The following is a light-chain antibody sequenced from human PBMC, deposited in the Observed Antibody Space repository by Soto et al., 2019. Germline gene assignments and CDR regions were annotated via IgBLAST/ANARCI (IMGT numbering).Light chain of an antibody. CDR2: EVN. CDR3: NSYVGSNNYV. V-gene: IGLV2-8*01. CDR1: SSDITDNKY. Sequence: QSSITQPPSASGSPGNSVTISCTGTSSDITDNKYVSWFQQHPGKAPKVLIYEVNKRPSGVPDRFSGSKSGNTASLTVSGLQADDEADYYCNSYVGSNNYVFGTWTKVTVL. J-gene: IGLJ1*01.